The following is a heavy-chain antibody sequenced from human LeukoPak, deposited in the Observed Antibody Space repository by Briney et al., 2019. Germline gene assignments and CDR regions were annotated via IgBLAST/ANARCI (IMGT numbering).Heavy chain of an antibody. J-gene: IGHJ4*02. CDR1: GGSISSYY. CDR2: IYYSGST. Sequence: PSETLSLTCTVSGGSISSYYWSWIRQPPGKGLEWIGYIYYSGSTNYNPSLKSRVTISVDTSKNQFSLKLSSVTAADTAVYYCARMVELRWFGELSDYYFDHWGQGTLVTVSS. V-gene: IGHV4-59*01. CDR3: ARMVELRWFGELSDYYFDH. D-gene: IGHD3-10*01.